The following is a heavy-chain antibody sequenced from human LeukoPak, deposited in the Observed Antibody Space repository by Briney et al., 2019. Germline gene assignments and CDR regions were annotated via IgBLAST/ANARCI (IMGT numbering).Heavy chain of an antibody. CDR3: ARQDSPEDYFDY. CDR2: INPNSGGT. V-gene: IGHV1-2*02. J-gene: IGHJ4*02. Sequence: ASVKVSCKASGYTFTSYGISWVRQAPGQGLEWMGWINPNSGGTNYAQKFQGRVTMTRDTSISTAYMELSRLRSDDTAVYYCARQDSPEDYFDYWGQGTLVTVSS. CDR1: GYTFTSYG.